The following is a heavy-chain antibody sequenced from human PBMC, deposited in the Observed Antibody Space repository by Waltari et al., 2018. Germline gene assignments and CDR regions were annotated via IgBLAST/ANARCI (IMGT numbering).Heavy chain of an antibody. CDR2: ISGSSGHI. CDR1: GFTFISYS. CDR3: ARDAWEVMRGVFDN. Sequence: EVQLVESGGGLVKPGGSMRLPCAASGFTFISYSLNWVRQAPGKGLEWVAYISGSSGHIYYSDSVKGRFTVSRDSATRTLFLEMNNLGVEDTAMYYCARDAWEVMRGVFDNWGQGTMVTVSS. J-gene: IGHJ3*02. V-gene: IGHV3-21*01. D-gene: IGHD1-26*01.